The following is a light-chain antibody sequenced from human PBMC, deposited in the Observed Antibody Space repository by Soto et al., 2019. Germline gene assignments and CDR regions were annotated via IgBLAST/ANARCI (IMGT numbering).Light chain of an antibody. J-gene: IGKJ4*01. CDR3: QQTYSIPIT. CDR1: KNIENY. CDR2: SAS. V-gene: IGKV1-39*01. Sequence: DIHMTQSPSSLSASVGARLTISCRESKNIENYLNGSRHTPGKAPELRSLSASIVQRGGPSRVSGAGLGTDGTLTSSSLQPEDFTTVVCQQTYSIPITFGGGTKVDIK.